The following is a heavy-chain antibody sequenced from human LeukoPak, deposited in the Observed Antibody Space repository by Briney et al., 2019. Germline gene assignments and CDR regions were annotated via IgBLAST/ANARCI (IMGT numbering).Heavy chain of an antibody. CDR2: IKSKTDGGTT. CDR3: TTGQWLVQGAFDI. V-gene: IGHV3-15*01. D-gene: IGHD6-19*01. Sequence: GGSLRLSCAASGFTFSNAWMSWVRQAPGKGLEWVGRIKSKTDGGTTDCAAPVKGRFTISRDDSKNTLYLQMNSLKTEDTAVYYCTTGQWLVQGAFDIWGQGTMVTVSS. CDR1: GFTFSNAW. J-gene: IGHJ3*02.